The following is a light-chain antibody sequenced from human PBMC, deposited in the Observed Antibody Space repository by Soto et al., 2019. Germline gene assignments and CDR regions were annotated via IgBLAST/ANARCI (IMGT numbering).Light chain of an antibody. V-gene: IGKV1-9*01. CDR2: GAS. CDR1: QGISSY. Sequence: IQLTQSPSSLSASVGDRVTIACRASQGISSYLAWYRQKPGKAPELLIYGASTLHSGVPSRFSGSGSGTDFTLTISSLQPEDFATYYCQQVSSYPATFGQGTRLEIK. J-gene: IGKJ5*01. CDR3: QQVSSYPAT.